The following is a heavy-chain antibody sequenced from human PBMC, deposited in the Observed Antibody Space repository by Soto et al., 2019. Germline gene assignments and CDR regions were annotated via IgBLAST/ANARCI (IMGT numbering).Heavy chain of an antibody. CDR2: INHSGST. Sequence: QVQLQQWGAGLLKPSETLSLTCAVYGGSFSGYYWSWIRQPPGKGLEWIGEINHSGSTNYNPSLKSRVTISVDPSKNQFSLKLSSVTAADTAVYYCARGEDVRAAAGTPFDYWGQGTLVTVSS. J-gene: IGHJ4*02. CDR3: ARGEDVRAAAGTPFDY. D-gene: IGHD6-13*01. CDR1: GGSFSGYY. V-gene: IGHV4-34*01.